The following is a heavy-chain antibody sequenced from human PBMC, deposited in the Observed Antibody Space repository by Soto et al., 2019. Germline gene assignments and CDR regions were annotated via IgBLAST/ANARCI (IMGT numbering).Heavy chain of an antibody. J-gene: IGHJ4*02. V-gene: IGHV3-23*01. D-gene: IGHD3-16*01. CDR1: GFTFSSYA. Sequence: GGSLRLACAASGFTFSSYAMSWVRQAPGKGLEWASAISGSGGSTYYADSVKGRFTISRDNSKNTLYLQMNSLRAEVTAVYYCAKEMPRGGAFDYWGQGTLVTVSS. CDR2: ISGSGGST. CDR3: AKEMPRGGAFDY.